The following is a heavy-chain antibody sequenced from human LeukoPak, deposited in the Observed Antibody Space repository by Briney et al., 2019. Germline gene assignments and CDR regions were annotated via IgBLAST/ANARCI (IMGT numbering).Heavy chain of an antibody. CDR3: AGNDFTAPNWFDP. CDR2: ISAYNGNT. Sequence: ASVTVSCKASGYTFTSYGISWVRQAPGQGLGWMGWISAYNGNTNYAQKLQGRVTMTTDTSTSTAYMELRSLRSDDTAVYYCAGNDFTAPNWFDPWGQGTLVTVSS. J-gene: IGHJ5*02. V-gene: IGHV1-18*01. CDR1: GYTFTSYG. D-gene: IGHD2-21*02.